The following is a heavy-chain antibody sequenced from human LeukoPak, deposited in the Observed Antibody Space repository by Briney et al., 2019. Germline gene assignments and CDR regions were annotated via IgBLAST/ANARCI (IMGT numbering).Heavy chain of an antibody. CDR2: INGDGSST. CDR1: GFTLSNYW. CDR3: ARESSWAPDY. V-gene: IGHV3-74*01. J-gene: IGHJ4*02. Sequence: GGSLRLSCAASGFTLSNYWMHWVRQAPGKGLVWVSRINGDGSSTSNADAVKGRFTISRDNAKNTLFLQMNSLRAEDTAVYYCARESSWAPDYWGQETLVTASS. D-gene: IGHD1-26*01.